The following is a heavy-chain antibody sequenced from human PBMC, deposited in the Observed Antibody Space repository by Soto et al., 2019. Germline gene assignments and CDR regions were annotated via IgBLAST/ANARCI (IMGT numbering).Heavy chain of an antibody. CDR3: TPSYPSDDSRVVAY. CDR1: GFTFDDYA. D-gene: IGHD3-3*01. CDR2: ITRNSGSE. V-gene: IGHV3-9*01. J-gene: IGHJ4*02. Sequence: EVQLVESGGGLVQPGRSLRLSCAASGFTFDDYAMHWVRQPPGKGMEWVSGITRNSGSEDYADSVKGRFTISRDNRKNAQYLQMNCLRGEDTACYYSTPSYPSDDSRVVAYWGQGTLVTVSS.